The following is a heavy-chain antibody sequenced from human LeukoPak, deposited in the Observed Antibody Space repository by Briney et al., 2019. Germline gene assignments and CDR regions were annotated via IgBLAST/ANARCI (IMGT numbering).Heavy chain of an antibody. Sequence: GGSLRLSCAASGFTFSSYAMHWVRQAPGKGLEWVAVISYDGSNKYYADSVKGRFTISRDNAKNSLYLQMNSLRAEDTAVYYCATWGKTPGWGQGTLVTVSS. CDR1: GFTFSSYA. CDR2: ISYDGSNK. D-gene: IGHD7-27*01. J-gene: IGHJ4*02. CDR3: ATWGKTPG. V-gene: IGHV3-30*04.